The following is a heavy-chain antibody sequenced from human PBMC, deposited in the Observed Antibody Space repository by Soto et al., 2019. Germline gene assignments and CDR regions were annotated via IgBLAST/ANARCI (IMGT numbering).Heavy chain of an antibody. CDR1: GFTFSSYA. CDR3: AKRFFSAPAGPYYFDY. V-gene: IGHV3-23*01. Sequence: PGGSLRLSCAASGFTFSSYAMSWVRQAPGKGLEWVSAISGSGGSTYYADSVKGRFTISRDNSKDTLYLQMNSLRAEDTAVYYCAKRFFSAPAGPYYFDYWGQGTLVTVSS. J-gene: IGHJ4*02. D-gene: IGHD3-3*01. CDR2: ISGSGGST.